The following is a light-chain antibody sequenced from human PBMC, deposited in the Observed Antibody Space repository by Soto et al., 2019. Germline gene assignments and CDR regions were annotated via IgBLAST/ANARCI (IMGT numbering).Light chain of an antibody. Sequence: ELVMTQSPATLSVSPGDSATLSCRGSQSVSSNYLAWYQQKPGQAPRILIYGESTRATGIADRLSGSGSGTDFNLTISRLEPEDFAVYYCQQYGSSTWTCGQGTKVDIK. CDR3: QQYGSSTWT. J-gene: IGKJ1*01. V-gene: IGKV3-20*01. CDR1: QSVSSNY. CDR2: GES.